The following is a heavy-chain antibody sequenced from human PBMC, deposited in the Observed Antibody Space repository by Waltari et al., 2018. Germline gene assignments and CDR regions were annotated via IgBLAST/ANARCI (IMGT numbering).Heavy chain of an antibody. CDR3: ALNGRGGVVNYYYYGMDV. D-gene: IGHD3-3*01. J-gene: IGHJ6*02. CDR1: GGTFSSYA. V-gene: IGHV1-69*05. CDR2: IIPIFGTA. Sequence: QVQLVQSGAEVKKPGSSVKVSCKASGGTFSSYAISWVRQAPGQGLEWMGGIIPIFGTANYAQKFQGRVTITTDESTSTAYMELSSLRSEDTAVYYCALNGRGGVVNYYYYGMDVWGQGTTVTVSS.